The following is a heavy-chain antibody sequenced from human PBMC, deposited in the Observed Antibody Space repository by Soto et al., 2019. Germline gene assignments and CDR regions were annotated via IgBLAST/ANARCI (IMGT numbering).Heavy chain of an antibody. CDR3: ARGLGYYVSGSYLDP. D-gene: IGHD3-10*01. J-gene: IGHJ5*02. CDR2: INSDGIST. CDR1: GFTFSSYW. V-gene: IGHV3-74*01. Sequence: GGSLSLSFAASGFTFSSYWMHWVRQAPGKGLGGVSRINSDGISTSYADSVKGRFTISRDNAKNTLYLQMNSLRAEDTAVYYCARGLGYYVSGSYLDPWGQGTLVTVSS.